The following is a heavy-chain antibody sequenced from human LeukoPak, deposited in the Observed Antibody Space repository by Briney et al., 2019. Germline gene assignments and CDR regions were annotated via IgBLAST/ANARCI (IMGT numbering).Heavy chain of an antibody. D-gene: IGHD3-22*01. CDR2: IYPGDSDT. CDR1: GYTFTSYW. J-gene: IGHJ5*02. CDR3: ARVSGYYDSSGYYGGFDP. V-gene: IGHV5-51*01. Sequence: GESLKISCQGSGYTFTSYWIGWVRQLPGKGLEWMGIIYPGDSDTRYSPSFQGQVTISADKSISTAYLQWSSLKASDTAMYYCARVSGYYDSSGYYGGFDPWGQGTLVTVSS.